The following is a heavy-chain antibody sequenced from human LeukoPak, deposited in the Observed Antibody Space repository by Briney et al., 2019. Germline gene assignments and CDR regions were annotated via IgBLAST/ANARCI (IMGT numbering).Heavy chain of an antibody. V-gene: IGHV6-1*01. J-gene: IGHJ6*02. CDR3: ARDQDGMDV. CDR1: GDSVSSYIAA. CDR2: TYYRSKWYN. Sequence: SQTLSLTCAISGDSVSSYIAAWNWLRQSPSRGLEWLGRTYYRSKWYNDYAVSVKSRVTITPDTSKNQFSLQLNSVTPEDAAVYYCARDQDGMDVWGQGTTVTVSS.